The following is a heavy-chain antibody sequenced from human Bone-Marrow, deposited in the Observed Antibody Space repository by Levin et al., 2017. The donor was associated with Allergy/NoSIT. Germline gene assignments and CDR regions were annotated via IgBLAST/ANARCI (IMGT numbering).Heavy chain of an antibody. V-gene: IGHV3-48*01. J-gene: IGHJ2*01. Sequence: PGGSLRLSCAASGFTFSSFAIHWIRQTPGKGLEWVAEISASGTTKNYADSVKGRFTISRDNAKNSVFLHMSSLRPEDAAIYYCVRQKGVLVIEMEDSYFDLWGRGALVTVSS. CDR3: VRQKGVLVIEMEDSYFDL. CDR2: ISASGTTK. CDR1: GFTFSSFA. D-gene: IGHD3-16*02.